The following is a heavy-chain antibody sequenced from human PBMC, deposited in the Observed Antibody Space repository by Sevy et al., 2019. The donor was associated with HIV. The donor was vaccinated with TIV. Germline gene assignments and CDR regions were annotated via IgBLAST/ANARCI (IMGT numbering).Heavy chain of an antibody. V-gene: IGHV3-23*01. D-gene: IGHD3-3*01. J-gene: IGHJ4*02. Sequence: GGSLRLSCAASGFTFSSFGMRWVRQAPGKGLEWVSSISGSGGNTYYADSVKGRFTISRDNSRNTLYLQMNSLRADDTAVYYCAKSDYHFWSGQAGGYYFDYWGQGTLVTVSS. CDR3: AKSDYHFWSGQAGGYYFDY. CDR2: ISGSGGNT. CDR1: GFTFSSFG.